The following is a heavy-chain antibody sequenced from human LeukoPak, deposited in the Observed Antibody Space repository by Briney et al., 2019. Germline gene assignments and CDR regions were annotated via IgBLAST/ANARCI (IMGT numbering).Heavy chain of an antibody. D-gene: IGHD3-22*01. V-gene: IGHV3-23*01. J-gene: IGHJ4*02. Sequence: GGSLRLSCAASGFTFSSYAMSWVRQAPGKGLEWVSAISGSGGSTYYADSVKGRFTISRDNSKNTLYLQMNSLRAEDTAVYYCAKGSVKTYYYDSSGYQPGYWGQGTLVTVSS. CDR2: ISGSGGST. CDR1: GFTFSSYA. CDR3: AKGSVKTYYYDSSGYQPGY.